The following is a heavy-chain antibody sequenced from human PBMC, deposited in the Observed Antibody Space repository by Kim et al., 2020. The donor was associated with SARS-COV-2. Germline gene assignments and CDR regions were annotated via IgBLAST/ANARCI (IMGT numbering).Heavy chain of an antibody. CDR3: ARGPYGSGSKWFDP. D-gene: IGHD3-10*01. J-gene: IGHJ5*02. Sequence: AQKFQGRVTMTRNTSISTAYRELSSLRSQDTAVYYCARGPYGSGSKWFDPWGQGTLVTVSS. V-gene: IGHV1-8*01.